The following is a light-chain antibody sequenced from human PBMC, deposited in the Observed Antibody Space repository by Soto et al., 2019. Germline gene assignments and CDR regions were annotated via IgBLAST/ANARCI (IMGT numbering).Light chain of an antibody. CDR1: QSLTSSY. Sequence: EIVLTQSPGTLSLSPGERASLSCRASQSLTSSYLAWYQQKPGQAPRLLIYGASSRATGIPDRFSGSGSGTDFTLTISRLEPEDFAVYYCHYYDKWPPGTFGQGTKVEIK. J-gene: IGKJ1*01. CDR3: HYYDKWPPGT. V-gene: IGKV3-20*01. CDR2: GAS.